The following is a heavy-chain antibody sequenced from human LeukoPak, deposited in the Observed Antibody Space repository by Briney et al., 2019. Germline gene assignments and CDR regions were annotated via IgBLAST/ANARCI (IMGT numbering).Heavy chain of an antibody. CDR1: GGSFSGYY. D-gene: IGHD2-2*01. CDR3: ARGWDCSSTSCYPYYYYYYMDV. V-gene: IGHV4-34*01. Sequence: SETLSLTCAVYGGSFSGYYWSWIRQPPGKGLEWIGEINHSGSTNYNPSLKSRVTISVDTSKNQFSLKLSSVTAADTAVYYCARGWDCSSTSCYPYYYYYYMDVWGKGTTVTVPS. J-gene: IGHJ6*03. CDR2: INHSGST.